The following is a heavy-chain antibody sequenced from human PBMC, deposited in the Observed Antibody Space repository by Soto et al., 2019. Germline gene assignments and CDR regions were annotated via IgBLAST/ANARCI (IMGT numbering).Heavy chain of an antibody. CDR2: IYYSGST. V-gene: IGHV4-61*01. D-gene: IGHD2-15*01. Sequence: QVQLQESGPGLVKPSETLSLTCTVSGGSVSSGSYYWSWIRQPPGKGLEWIGYIYYSGSTNYNPSLKSRVTISVDTSKNQFSLKLSSVTAADTAVYYCAVGCSGGSCYLAFDIWGQGTMVTVSS. CDR3: AVGCSGGSCYLAFDI. J-gene: IGHJ3*02. CDR1: GGSVSSGSYY.